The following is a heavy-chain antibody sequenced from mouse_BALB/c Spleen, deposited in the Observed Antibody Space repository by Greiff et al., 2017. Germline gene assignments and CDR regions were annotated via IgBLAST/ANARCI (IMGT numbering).Heavy chain of an antibody. CDR3: ARGNYGYDRGFAY. V-gene: IGHV5-9*03. CDR1: GFTFSSYT. D-gene: IGHD2-2*01. Sequence: EVQGVESGGGLVKPGGSLKLSCAASGFTFSSYTMSWVRQTPEKRLEWVATISSGGGNTYYPDSVKGRFTISRDNAKNNLYLQMSSLKSEDTAMYYCARGNYGYDRGFAYWGQGTLVTVSA. CDR2: ISSGGGNT. J-gene: IGHJ3*01.